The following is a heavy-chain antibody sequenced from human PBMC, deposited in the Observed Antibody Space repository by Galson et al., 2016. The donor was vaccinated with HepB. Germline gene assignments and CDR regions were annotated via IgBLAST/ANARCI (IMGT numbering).Heavy chain of an antibody. D-gene: IGHD3-10*01. J-gene: IGHJ4*02. V-gene: IGHV3-33*01. CDR3: ARETGVTVLDY. CDR2: IWNDGNSK. CDR1: GFSFRTYA. Sequence: SLRLSCAASGFSFRTYAMHWVRQAPGKGLEWVALIWNDGNSKYYADSVKGRFTISRDNADNSLYLQMNSLRPEDTAVYYGARETGVTVLDYWGQGTLVAVAS.